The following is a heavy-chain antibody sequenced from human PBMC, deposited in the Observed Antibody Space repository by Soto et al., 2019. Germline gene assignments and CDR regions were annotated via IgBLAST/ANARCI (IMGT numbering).Heavy chain of an antibody. J-gene: IGHJ2*01. CDR1: GRTLTSYT. CDR3: ARGDTSFDI. D-gene: IGHD3-10*01. V-gene: IGHV1-69*02. Sequence: QVQLVQSGPEVKKPGSSVKVSCTASGRTLTSYTINWVRQAPGQGLEWMGRIIPLVEMANYAQKFQGRITITANTSTSAPYMELSSLRSEDTAVYYCARGDTSFDIWGRGTLITVSS. CDR2: IIPLVEMA.